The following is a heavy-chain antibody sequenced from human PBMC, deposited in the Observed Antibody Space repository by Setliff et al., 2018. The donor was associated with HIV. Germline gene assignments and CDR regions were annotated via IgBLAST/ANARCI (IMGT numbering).Heavy chain of an antibody. CDR3: ARGGRPDNFWSGHYYYYYYMDV. D-gene: IGHD3-3*01. Sequence: ASVKVSCKASGYIFTDYYMHWVQQAPGKGLEWLGRVDPEDGETIYAEKFQGRVTLTADKSAGTAYMELSSLRSEDTAVYYCARGGRPDNFWSGHYYYYYYMDVWGKGTTVTVSS. V-gene: IGHV1-69-2*01. J-gene: IGHJ6*03. CDR2: VDPEDGET. CDR1: GYIFTDYY.